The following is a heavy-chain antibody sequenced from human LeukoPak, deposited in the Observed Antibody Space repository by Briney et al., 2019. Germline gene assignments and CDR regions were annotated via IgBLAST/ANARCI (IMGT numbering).Heavy chain of an antibody. J-gene: IGHJ5*02. CDR3: ARGLGPSGHQYCSGGSCSNNWFDP. Sequence: ETLSLPCAVSGGSFSGYYWSWIRQPPGKGLEWIGEINHSGSTNYNPSLKSRVTISVDTSKNQFSLKLSSVTAADTAVYYCARGLGPSGHQYCSGGSCSNNWFDPWGQGTLVTVSS. D-gene: IGHD2-15*01. CDR1: GGSFSGYY. V-gene: IGHV4-34*01. CDR2: INHSGST.